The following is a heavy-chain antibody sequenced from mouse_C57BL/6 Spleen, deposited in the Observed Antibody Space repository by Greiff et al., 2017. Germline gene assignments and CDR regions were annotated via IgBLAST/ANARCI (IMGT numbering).Heavy chain of an antibody. CDR1: GYAFTNYL. V-gene: IGHV1-54*01. D-gene: IGHD2-1*01. CDR3: ARGGIYYGNPYYARDY. Sequence: VQLQQSGAELVRPGTSVKVSCKASGYAFTNYLIAWVKQRPGQGLEWIGVINPGSGGTNYNEKFKGKATLTADKSSSTAYMQLSSLTSEDSAVYFCARGGIYYGNPYYARDYWGQGTSVTVSS. J-gene: IGHJ4*01. CDR2: INPGSGGT.